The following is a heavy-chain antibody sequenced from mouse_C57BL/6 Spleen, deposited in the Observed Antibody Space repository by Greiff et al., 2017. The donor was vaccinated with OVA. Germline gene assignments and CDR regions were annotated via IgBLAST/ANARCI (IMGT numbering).Heavy chain of an antibody. J-gene: IGHJ4*01. CDR2: INPSTGGT. D-gene: IGHD3-2*02. Sequence: VQLQQSGPELVKPGASVKISCKASGYSFTGYYMNWVKQSPEKSLEWIGEINPSTGGTTYNQKFKAKATLTVDKSSSTAYMQLKSLTSEDSAVYYCARGSSGYGAMDYWGQGTSVTVSS. V-gene: IGHV1-42*01. CDR1: GYSFTGYY. CDR3: ARGSSGYGAMDY.